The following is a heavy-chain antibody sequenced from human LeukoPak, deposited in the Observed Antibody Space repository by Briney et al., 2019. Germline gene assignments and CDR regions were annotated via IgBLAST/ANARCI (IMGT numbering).Heavy chain of an antibody. CDR3: ARVWYSGSWVWFDP. J-gene: IGHJ5*02. Sequence: PSETLSLTCAVYGGSFSGYYWSWIRQPPGKGLEWIGEINHSGSTNYNPSLKGRVTMSVDTSKNQFSLKLSSVTAADTAVYYCARVWYSGSWVWFDPWGQGTLVTVSS. V-gene: IGHV4-34*01. D-gene: IGHD1-26*01. CDR1: GGSFSGYY. CDR2: INHSGST.